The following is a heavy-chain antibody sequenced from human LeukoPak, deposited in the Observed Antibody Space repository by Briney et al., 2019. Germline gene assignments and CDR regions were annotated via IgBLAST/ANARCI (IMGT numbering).Heavy chain of an antibody. D-gene: IGHD5-18*01. CDR3: ARGTGEGYTYGRYYFDY. CDR2: INAGNGNT. Sequence: GASVKVSCKASGYTFTSYAMHWVRQAPGQRLEWMGWINAGNGNTKYSQEFQGRITITRDTSASTAYMELSSLRSEDMAVYYCARGTGEGYTYGRYYFDYWGQGTLVTASS. J-gene: IGHJ4*02. V-gene: IGHV1-3*03. CDR1: GYTFTSYA.